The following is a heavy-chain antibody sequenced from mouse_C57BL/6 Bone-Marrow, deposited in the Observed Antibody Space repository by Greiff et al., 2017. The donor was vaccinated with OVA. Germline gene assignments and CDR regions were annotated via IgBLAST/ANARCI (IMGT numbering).Heavy chain of an antibody. J-gene: IGHJ3*01. CDR2: ISGGGGNT. CDR3: ARSFAY. V-gene: IGHV5-2*01. Sequence: EVKLMESGGGLVQPGESLKLSCESNEYEFPSHDMSWVRQTPEKRLEWVATISGGGGNTYYPDSVKGRFTISRDNAKNTLYLQMSSLRSEDTALYYCARSFAYWGQGTLVTVSA. CDR1: EYEFPSHD.